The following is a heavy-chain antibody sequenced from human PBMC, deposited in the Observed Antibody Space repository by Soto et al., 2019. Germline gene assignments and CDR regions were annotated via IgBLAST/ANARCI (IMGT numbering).Heavy chain of an antibody. V-gene: IGHV4-30-2*01. CDR2: IYHSGST. CDR3: ARHEGGYDILPGYYYYYGMDV. J-gene: IGHJ6*04. CDR1: GGSISSGGYS. D-gene: IGHD3-9*01. Sequence: PSETLSLTCAVSGGSISSGGYSWSWIRQPPGKGLEWIGYIYHSGSTYYNPSLKSRVTISVDRSKNQFSLKLSSVTAADTAVYYCARHEGGYDILPGYYYYYGMDVWGKGTRVTFSS.